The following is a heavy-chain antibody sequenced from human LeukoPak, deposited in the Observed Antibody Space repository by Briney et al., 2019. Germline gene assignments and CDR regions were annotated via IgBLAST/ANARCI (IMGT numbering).Heavy chain of an antibody. V-gene: IGHV1-46*01. D-gene: IGHD3-22*01. CDR1: GYIFTSYN. Sequence: ASVKVSCKASGYIFTSYNIYWVRQAPGQGLEWMGIINPSGGSTNYAQKFQGRVTMTRDTSTSTVYMELSSLRSEDTAVYYCAKSDDSSGYYSFDYWGQGTLVTVSS. CDR2: INPSGGST. J-gene: IGHJ4*02. CDR3: AKSDDSSGYYSFDY.